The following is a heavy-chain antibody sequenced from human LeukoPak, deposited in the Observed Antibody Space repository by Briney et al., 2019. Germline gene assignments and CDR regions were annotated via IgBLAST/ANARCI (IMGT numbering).Heavy chain of an antibody. V-gene: IGHV3-23*01. CDR2: ISGSGGST. J-gene: IGHJ3*02. Sequence: GGSLRLSCAASGFTFSSYGMHWVRQAPGKGLEWVSAISGSGGSTYYADSVKGRFTISRDNSKNTLYLQMNSLRAEDTAVYYCAKEVSIAVAGSAFDIWGQGTMVTVSS. CDR3: AKEVSIAVAGSAFDI. CDR1: GFTFSSYG. D-gene: IGHD6-19*01.